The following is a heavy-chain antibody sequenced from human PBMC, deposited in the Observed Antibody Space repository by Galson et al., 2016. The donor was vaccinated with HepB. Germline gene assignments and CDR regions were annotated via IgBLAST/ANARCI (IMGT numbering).Heavy chain of an antibody. CDR1: GFTFSSYV. CDR2: ISGSGDNT. D-gene: IGHD4-17*01. Sequence: SLRLSCAASGFTFSSYVMNWVRQAPGKGLEWVSAISGSGDNTKNADSVKGRFTISRDNSKNTLYLQMSSLRAEDTAVYYCAKDTSSARGLDLYGISDHWGQGSLVTVSS. V-gene: IGHV3-23*01. J-gene: IGHJ4*02. CDR3: AKDTSSARGLDLYGISDH.